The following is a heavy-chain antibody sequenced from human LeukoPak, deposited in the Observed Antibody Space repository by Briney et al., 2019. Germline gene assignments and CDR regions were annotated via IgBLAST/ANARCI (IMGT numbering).Heavy chain of an antibody. V-gene: IGHV3-30*14. CDR3: ARGSLGAFDI. Sequence: PGGSLRLSCAASGFTFSSYAMHWVRQAPGKGLEWVAVISYDGSNKYYADSVKGRFTISRDSSKNTLYLQMGSLRAEDMAVYYCARGSLGAFDIWGQGTMVTVSS. CDR1: GFTFSSYA. CDR2: ISYDGSNK. J-gene: IGHJ3*02.